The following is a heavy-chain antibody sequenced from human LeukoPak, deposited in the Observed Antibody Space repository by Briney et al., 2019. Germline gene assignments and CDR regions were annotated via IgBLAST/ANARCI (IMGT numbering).Heavy chain of an antibody. D-gene: IGHD3-10*01. J-gene: IGHJ4*02. CDR1: GGSISSGGFY. V-gene: IGHV4-31*03. Sequence: SETLSLTCTVSGGSISSGGFYWTWIRQHPGKVLEWIGYIYYSGNTYYNPSLKSRLTISVDRSKNQFSLKLTSVTAADTAVYYCARVRMVRGVIGGDFDYWGQGTLVTVSS. CDR3: ARVRMVRGVIGGDFDY. CDR2: IYYSGNT.